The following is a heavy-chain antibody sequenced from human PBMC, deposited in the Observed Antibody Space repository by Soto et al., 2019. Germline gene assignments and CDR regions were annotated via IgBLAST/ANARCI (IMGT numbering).Heavy chain of an antibody. J-gene: IGHJ4*02. Sequence: GGSLRLSCAASGFTFSSYDMSWVRQAPGKGLEWVSGVSASGSITSYADSAKGRVTISRDNAKNTVFLQMSSLRAEDTAVYFCAKGDCSGGRCYRGFDYWGQGT. V-gene: IGHV3-23*01. CDR3: AKGDCSGGRCYRGFDY. CDR1: GFTFSSYD. D-gene: IGHD2-15*01. CDR2: VSASGSIT.